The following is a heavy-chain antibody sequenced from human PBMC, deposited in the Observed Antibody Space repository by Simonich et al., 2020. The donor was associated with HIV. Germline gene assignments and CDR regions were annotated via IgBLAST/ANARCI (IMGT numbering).Heavy chain of an antibody. V-gene: IGHV3-74*02. D-gene: IGHD3-10*01. J-gene: IGHJ4*02. CDR1: GFTFSNYA. CDR2: INSDGTAT. Sequence: EVQLLESGGGLVQPGGSLRLSCAGSGFTFSNYAMTWVRQAPGKGLEWVSGINSDGTATDYADSVKGRFTISRDNAKNTLYLQMNSLRAEDTAVYYCANLAGSRPVDSWGQGTLVTVSS. CDR3: ANLAGSRPVDS.